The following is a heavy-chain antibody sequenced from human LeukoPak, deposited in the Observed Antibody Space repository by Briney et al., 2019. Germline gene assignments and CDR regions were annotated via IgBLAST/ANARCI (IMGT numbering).Heavy chain of an antibody. Sequence: PGGSLRLSCAASGFTFSSYGMHWVRQAPGKGLEWVAVIWYDGSNKYYADSVKGRFTISRDNSKNTLYLQMNSLRAEDTAVHYCARDFSTLGATGDAFDIWGQGTMVTVSS. CDR2: IWYDGSNK. V-gene: IGHV3-33*01. CDR1: GFTFSSYG. D-gene: IGHD1-26*01. J-gene: IGHJ3*02. CDR3: ARDFSTLGATGDAFDI.